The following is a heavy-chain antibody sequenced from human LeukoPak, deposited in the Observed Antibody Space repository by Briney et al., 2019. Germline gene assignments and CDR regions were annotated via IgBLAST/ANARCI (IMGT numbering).Heavy chain of an antibody. CDR2: IYYSGST. CDR3: ARHGTAVALDY. CDR1: GGSISSYY. V-gene: IGHV4-59*08. J-gene: IGHJ4*02. D-gene: IGHD6-19*01. Sequence: SETLSLTCTASGGSISSYYWSWIRQPLGKGLEWIGYIYYSGSTNYNPSLKSRVTTSVDTSRNQFSMKLSSVTAADTAVYYCARHGTAVALDYWGQGTLVTVSS.